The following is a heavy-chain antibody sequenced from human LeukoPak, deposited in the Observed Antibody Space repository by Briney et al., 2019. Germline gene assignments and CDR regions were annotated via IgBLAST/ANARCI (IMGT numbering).Heavy chain of an antibody. Sequence: SETLSLTCAVYGGSFSGYYWSWIRQPPGKGLEWIGEINHSGSTNYNPSLKSRVTISVDTSKNQFSLKLSSVTAADTAVYYCARRRGSSGWAIDYWGQGTLVTVSS. CDR3: ARRRGSSGWAIDY. V-gene: IGHV4-34*01. CDR2: INHSGST. CDR1: GGSFSGYY. J-gene: IGHJ4*02. D-gene: IGHD6-19*01.